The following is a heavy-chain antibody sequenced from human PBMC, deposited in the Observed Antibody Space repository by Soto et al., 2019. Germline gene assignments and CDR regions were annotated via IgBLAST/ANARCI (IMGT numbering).Heavy chain of an antibody. CDR2: ISGTAHAS. CDR3: VKDAPQPFSD. D-gene: IGHD3-3*02. V-gene: IGHV3-23*01. Sequence: EVQLLESGGGLVQPGGSLRISCAASGFDFSNYGMSWVRQAPGKGLEWVSAISGTAHASYYAASVKGRFTISRDNSKYPLYLHMNSLRVEDTAVYFCVKDAPQPFSDWGQGTLVTVSS. CDR1: GFDFSNYG. J-gene: IGHJ4*02.